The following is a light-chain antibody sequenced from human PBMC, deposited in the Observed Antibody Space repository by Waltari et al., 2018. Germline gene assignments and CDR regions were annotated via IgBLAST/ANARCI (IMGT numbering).Light chain of an antibody. CDR3: CSYAGSYTSYVV. Sequence: QAALTQPRSVSGSPGTSVTISCTGTSSDGGGYNYVSWSQPHPVKAPKLMFYDGSNLPSGVPARFSGSKSGNTASLTISGLQAEDEADYYCCSYAGSYTSYVVFGGGTKLTVL. CDR2: DGS. J-gene: IGLJ2*01. CDR1: SSDGGGYNY. V-gene: IGLV2-11*01.